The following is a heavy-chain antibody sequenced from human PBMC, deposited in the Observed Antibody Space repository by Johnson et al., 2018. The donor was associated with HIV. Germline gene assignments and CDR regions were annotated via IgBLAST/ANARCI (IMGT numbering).Heavy chain of an antibody. CDR3: AFPTGATTAFDI. Sequence: QVQLVESGGGVVRPGGSLRLSCAASGFTFSSYAMHWVRQAPGKGLEWVAVISYDGSNKYYADSVKGRFTISRDNSKNTLYLQMNSLRAEDTAVYYCAFPTGATTAFDIWGQGTMVTVSS. CDR2: ISYDGSNK. CDR1: GFTFSSYA. V-gene: IGHV3-30*04. J-gene: IGHJ3*02. D-gene: IGHD5-24*01.